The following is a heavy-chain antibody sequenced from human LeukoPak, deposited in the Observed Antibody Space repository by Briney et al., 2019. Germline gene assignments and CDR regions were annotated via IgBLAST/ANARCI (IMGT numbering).Heavy chain of an antibody. V-gene: IGHV3-21*01. D-gene: IGHD6-6*01. CDR3: ARALSSIAARGAMDV. J-gene: IGHJ6*03. CDR2: ISSSSSYI. Sequence: GGSLRLSCAASGFTFSSYSMNWVRQAPGKGLEGGSSISSSSSYIYYADSVKGRFTISRDNAKNSLYLQMNSLRAEDTAVYYCARALSSIAARGAMDVWGKGTTVTVSS. CDR1: GFTFSSYS.